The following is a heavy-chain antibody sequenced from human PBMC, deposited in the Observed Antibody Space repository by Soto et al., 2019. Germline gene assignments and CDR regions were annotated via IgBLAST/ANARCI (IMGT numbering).Heavy chain of an antibody. CDR2: ISRVGGTK. J-gene: IGHJ4*02. V-gene: IGHV3-30*03. D-gene: IGHD2-8*02. CDR1: GFTVSTYG. Sequence: QVQLVESGGGVVQPGRSLRLSCAVSGFTVSTYGMHWVRQAPGKGLEWVAVISRVGGTKYYADSVKGRFTISRDNSRNTLFVEMNSLRGDDMAVYYCTGEDASGYWGQGTLVTVSS. CDR3: TGEDASGY.